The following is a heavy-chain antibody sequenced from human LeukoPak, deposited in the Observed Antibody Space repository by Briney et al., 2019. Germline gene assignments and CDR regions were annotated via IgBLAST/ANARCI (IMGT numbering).Heavy chain of an antibody. D-gene: IGHD2-15*01. CDR2: ISGRATNK. Sequence: PGGSLRLSCAASGYPFSNYGMDWVRQTPGRGLEWISYISGRATNKDYADSVRARFTISRDNAENTLYLQMDNLRAEDTAVYYCAREGGGYRLFEFWGQGILVTVPS. CDR1: GYPFSNYG. J-gene: IGHJ4*02. CDR3: AREGGGYRLFEF. V-gene: IGHV3-21*05.